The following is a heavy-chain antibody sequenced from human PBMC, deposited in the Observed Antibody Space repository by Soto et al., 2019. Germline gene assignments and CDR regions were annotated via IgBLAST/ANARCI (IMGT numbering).Heavy chain of an antibody. Sequence: EVQVLESGGDLVQPGGSLRLSCAASGFTIRNYAMSWVRQAPGMALEWVSGISGSSDRTYYADSVKGRFTISKDTSSNTLYLQMNSLRVEDTAVYHCEGSWTWGQGTMVTVSS. V-gene: IGHV3-23*01. CDR3: EGSWT. J-gene: IGHJ3*01. CDR1: GFTIRNYA. CDR2: ISGSSDRT. D-gene: IGHD5-12*01.